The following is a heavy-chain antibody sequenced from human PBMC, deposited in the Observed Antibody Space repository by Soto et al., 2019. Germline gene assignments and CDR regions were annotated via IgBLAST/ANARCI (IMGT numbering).Heavy chain of an antibody. J-gene: IGHJ3*02. D-gene: IGHD6-19*01. V-gene: IGHV1-69*08. CDR2: IIPNLGNT. CDR1: GGTFSSYT. Sequence: ASVKVSCKASGGTFSSYTISWVRQAPGQGLEWMGRIIPNLGNTNYAQKLQGRVTMTTDKSTSTAYMELRSLRSDDTAVYYCARVGSGWYEDAFDIWGQGTMVTVSS. CDR3: ARVGSGWYEDAFDI.